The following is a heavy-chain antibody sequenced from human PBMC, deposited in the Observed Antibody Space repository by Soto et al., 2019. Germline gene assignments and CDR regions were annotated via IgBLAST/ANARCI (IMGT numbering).Heavy chain of an antibody. Sequence: VGSLRLSCAASGFTFSTSWMSWVRQAPGKGLEWVANIKEDGSEKYYVDSVKGRFTISRDHAKNSLYLQMNSLGADDTAVYYCARADYYGDPGSYWGQGTLVTVSS. CDR3: ARADYYGDPGSY. CDR2: IKEDGSEK. CDR1: GFTFSTSW. J-gene: IGHJ4*02. D-gene: IGHD3-10*01. V-gene: IGHV3-7*01.